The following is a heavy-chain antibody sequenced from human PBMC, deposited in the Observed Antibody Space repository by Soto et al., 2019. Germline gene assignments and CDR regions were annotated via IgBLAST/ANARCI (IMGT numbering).Heavy chain of an antibody. CDR1: GDSINGVY. CDR2: IYSSGST. V-gene: IGHV4-59*01. J-gene: IGHJ4*02. D-gene: IGHD3-16*01. Sequence: QVQLQESGPGLVKPSETLSLTCNVSGDSINGVYWSWIRQPPGKGLEWIGCIYSSGSTKYSPSRRSRVSMSIDTPKSQFSLKLGSVTAADTAISYCARARYYGAKNDFWGQGTVVTVSS. CDR3: ARARYYGAKNDF.